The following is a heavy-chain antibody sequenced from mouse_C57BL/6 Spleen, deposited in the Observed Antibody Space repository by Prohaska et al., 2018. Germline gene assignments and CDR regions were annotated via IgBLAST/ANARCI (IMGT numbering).Heavy chain of an antibody. J-gene: IGHJ2*01. D-gene: IGHD1-1*01. CDR3: TRGDYYPYLDY. Sequence: CKASGYTFTDYEMHWVKQTPVHGLEWIGAIDPETGGTAYNQKFKGKAILTADKSSSTAYMELRSLSSEDSAVYYCTRGDYYPYLDYWGQGTTLTVSS. CDR2: IDPETGGT. V-gene: IGHV1-15*01. CDR1: GYTFTDYE.